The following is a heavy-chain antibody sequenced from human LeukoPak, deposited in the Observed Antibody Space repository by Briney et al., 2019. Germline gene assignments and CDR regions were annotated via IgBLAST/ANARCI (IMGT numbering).Heavy chain of an antibody. V-gene: IGHV4-39*07. CDR2: IYHSGST. D-gene: IGHD4-23*01. CDR1: VGSISSGSYY. J-gene: IGHJ4*02. CDR3: ARSDYGGNSAYFDY. Sequence: SETLSLTCTVSVGSISSGSYYWSWIRQPPGKGLEWIGSIYHSGSTYYNPSLKSRVTISVDTSNNKFSLKLSSVTAADTAVYYCARSDYGGNSAYFDYWGQGTLVTVSS.